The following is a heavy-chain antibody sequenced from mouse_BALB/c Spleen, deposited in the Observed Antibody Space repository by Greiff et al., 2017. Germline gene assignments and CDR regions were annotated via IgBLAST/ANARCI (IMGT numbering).Heavy chain of an antibody. V-gene: IGHV5-6-5*01. CDR1: GFTFSSYA. CDR3: ARRDYGSSYWYFDV. D-gene: IGHD1-1*01. J-gene: IGHJ1*01. CDR2: ISSGGST. Sequence: EVKLMESGGGLVKPGGSLKLSCAASGFTFSSYAMSWVRQTPEKSLEWVASISSGGSTYYPDSVKGRFTISRDNARNILYLQMSSLRSEDTAMYYCARRDYGSSYWYFDVWGAGTTVTVSS.